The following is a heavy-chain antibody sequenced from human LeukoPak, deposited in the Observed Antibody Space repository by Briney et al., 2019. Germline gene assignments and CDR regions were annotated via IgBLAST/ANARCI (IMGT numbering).Heavy chain of an antibody. D-gene: IGHD5-12*01. Sequence: SQTLSLTCTVSGGSISSYYWSWIRQPPGKGLEWIGYIYYSGSTNYNPSLKSRVTISVGTSKNQFSLKLSSVTAADTAVYYCAREWSGYDPHFDYWGQGTLVTVSS. CDR3: AREWSGYDPHFDY. CDR1: GGSISSYY. V-gene: IGHV4-59*01. J-gene: IGHJ4*02. CDR2: IYYSGST.